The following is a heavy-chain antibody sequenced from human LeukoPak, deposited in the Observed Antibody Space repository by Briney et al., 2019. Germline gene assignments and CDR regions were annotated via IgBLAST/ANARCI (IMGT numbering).Heavy chain of an antibody. V-gene: IGHV1-8*01. Sequence: GASVKVSCKASGYTFTSYDINWVRQATGQGLEWMGWMNPNSGNTGYAQKFQGRVTMTRNTSISTAYMELSSLRSEDTAVYYCARRLWFGERDGMDVWGQGTTVTVSS. CDR1: GYTFTSYD. CDR2: MNPNSGNT. D-gene: IGHD3-10*01. CDR3: ARRLWFGERDGMDV. J-gene: IGHJ6*02.